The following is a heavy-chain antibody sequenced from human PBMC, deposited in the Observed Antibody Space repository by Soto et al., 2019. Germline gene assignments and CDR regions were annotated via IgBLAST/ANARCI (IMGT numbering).Heavy chain of an antibody. Sequence: SARVSCKASEGTFSSYAISWVRQAPGQGLEWMGGIIPIFGTANYAQKFHGRVKITTDDSISTAYMELSRLRSDDTAVYYCARDSPIYYYDSSGYQYYYFDYWGQGTLVTVSS. D-gene: IGHD3-22*01. CDR3: ARDSPIYYYDSSGYQYYYFDY. CDR1: EGTFSSYA. V-gene: IGHV1-69*05. CDR2: IIPIFGTA. J-gene: IGHJ4*02.